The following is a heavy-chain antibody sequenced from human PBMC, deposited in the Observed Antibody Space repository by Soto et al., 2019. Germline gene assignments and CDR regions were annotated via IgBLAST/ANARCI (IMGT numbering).Heavy chain of an antibody. Sequence: PSETLSLTCTVSCGSISSSNYYWAWIRQPPGKGLEWIGNIHYSGVTYYNPSPKSRVALSVDTSKNQFSLKLSSVTAADTAVYYCARRWGPTVTTDYFDYWGQGRLVTVS. V-gene: IGHV4-39*01. CDR1: CGSISSSNYY. CDR3: ARRWGPTVTTDYFDY. D-gene: IGHD4-4*01. CDR2: IHYSGVT. J-gene: IGHJ4*02.